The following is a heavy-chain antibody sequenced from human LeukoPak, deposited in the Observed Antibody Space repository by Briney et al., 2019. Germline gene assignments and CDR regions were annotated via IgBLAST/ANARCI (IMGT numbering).Heavy chain of an antibody. J-gene: IGHJ4*02. CDR2: IYYSGST. CDR3: ARGDTAMVTRPYFDY. Sequence: PSQTLSLTCTVSGGSINSGDYYWSWIRQPPGKGLEWIGYIYYSGSTYYNPSLKSRVTISVDTSKNQFSLKLSSVTAADTAVYYCARGDTAMVTRPYFDYWGQGTLVTVSS. CDR1: GGSINSGDYY. V-gene: IGHV4-30-4*01. D-gene: IGHD5-18*01.